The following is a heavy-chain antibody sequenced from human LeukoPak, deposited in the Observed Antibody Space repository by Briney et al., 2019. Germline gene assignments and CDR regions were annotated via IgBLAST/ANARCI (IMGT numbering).Heavy chain of an antibody. V-gene: IGHV3-30-3*01. J-gene: IGHJ3*02. CDR2: ISYDGSNK. CDR1: GFTFSSYA. CDR3: AAGSGWYFGAFDI. Sequence: GGSLRLSCAASGFTFSSYAMHWVRQAPGKGQEWVAVISYDGSNKYYADSVKGRFTISRDNSKNTLYLQMNSLRAEDTAVYYCAAGSGWYFGAFDIWGQGTMVTVSS. D-gene: IGHD6-19*01.